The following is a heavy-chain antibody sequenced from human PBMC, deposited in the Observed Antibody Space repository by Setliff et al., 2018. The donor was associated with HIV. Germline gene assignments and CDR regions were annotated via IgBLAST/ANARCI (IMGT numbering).Heavy chain of an antibody. CDR3: SRAIVAVTAIDHYYYGMDV. CDR2: IYHSATT. CDR1: GGSISSSGYY. Sequence: SETLSLTCPVSGGSISSSGYYWAWIRQPPGKGLEWIGSIYHSATTYYNPSVKSRVTISVDTFNNQFSLRLSSVTAADTAVYYCSRAIVAVTAIDHYYYGMDVWGQGTTVTVSS. V-gene: IGHV4-39*07. D-gene: IGHD2-21*02. J-gene: IGHJ6*02.